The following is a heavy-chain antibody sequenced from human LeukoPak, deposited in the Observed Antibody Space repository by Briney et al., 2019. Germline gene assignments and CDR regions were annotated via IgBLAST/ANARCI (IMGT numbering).Heavy chain of an antibody. Sequence: SGPTLVNPTQTLTLTCTFSGFSLTSTGVGVNWIRQPPGKALEWLALIYWDDDKHYSPSLKSRLTITKDISKNQVVFTMTNMDPVDTATYYCARRPPQGAFDIWGQGTMVTVSS. CDR2: IYWDDDK. J-gene: IGHJ3*02. CDR3: ARRPPQGAFDI. V-gene: IGHV2-5*02. CDR1: GFSLTSTGVG.